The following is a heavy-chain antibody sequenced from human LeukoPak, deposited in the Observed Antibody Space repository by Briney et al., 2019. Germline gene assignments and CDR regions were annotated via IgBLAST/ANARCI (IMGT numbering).Heavy chain of an antibody. CDR3: ARWVAAASIDY. CDR2: IDYSWST. V-gene: IGHV4-59*01. J-gene: IGHJ4*02. D-gene: IGHD6-13*01. CDR1: GGSISSYH. Sequence: SETLSLTCTVSGGSISSYHWSWIRQPPGKGLEWIGYIDYSWSTNYNPPLKSRITLSVDAPKHQYSLTLSPVPAADAAVYGCARWVAAASIDYWGQGALVTVSS.